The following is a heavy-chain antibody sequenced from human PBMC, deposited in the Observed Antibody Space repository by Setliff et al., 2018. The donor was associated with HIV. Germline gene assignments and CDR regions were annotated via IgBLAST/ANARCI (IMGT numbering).Heavy chain of an antibody. D-gene: IGHD3-3*01. J-gene: IGHJ6*03. Sequence: SVKVFCKASGYTFSSYAISWVRQAPGQGLEWMGGIIPIFGTANYAQKFQGRVTMTTDTSTSTAYMGLRSLRSDDTAVYYCGRYNFWSGYTYYMDVWGKGTTVTVSS. V-gene: IGHV1-69*05. CDR3: GRYNFWSGYTYYMDV. CDR1: GYTFSSYA. CDR2: IIPIFGTA.